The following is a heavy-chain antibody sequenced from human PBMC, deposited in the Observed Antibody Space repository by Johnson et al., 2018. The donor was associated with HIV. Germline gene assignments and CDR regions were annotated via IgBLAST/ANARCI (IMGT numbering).Heavy chain of an antibody. CDR1: GFTFPTYA. CDR2: ISVTGGST. CDR3: AKAVDTAMTDAFDI. Sequence: VQLVESGGGLVQPGGSLRLSCAASGFTFPTYAMSWVRQAPGKGLEWVSGISVTGGSTYYADSVKGRFTISRDNSKNTLYLQMNSLRAEDTALYYCAKAVDTAMTDAFDIWGQGTMVTVSS. V-gene: IGHV3-23*04. D-gene: IGHD5-18*01. J-gene: IGHJ3*02.